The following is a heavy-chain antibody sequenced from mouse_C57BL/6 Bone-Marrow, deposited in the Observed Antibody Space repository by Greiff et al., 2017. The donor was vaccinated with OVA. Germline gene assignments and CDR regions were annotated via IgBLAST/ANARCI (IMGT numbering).Heavy chain of an antibody. V-gene: IGHV1-59*01. CDR2: IDPSDSYT. CDR3: AIPTAQASWFAY. D-gene: IGHD3-2*02. J-gene: IGHJ3*01. CDR1: GYTFTSYW. Sequence: VQLQQPGAELVRPGTSVKLSCKASGYTFTSYWMHWVKQRPGQGLEWIGVIDPSDSYTNYNQKFKGKATLTVDPSSSTAYMQLSSLTSEDSAVYYCAIPTAQASWFAYWGQGTLVTVSA.